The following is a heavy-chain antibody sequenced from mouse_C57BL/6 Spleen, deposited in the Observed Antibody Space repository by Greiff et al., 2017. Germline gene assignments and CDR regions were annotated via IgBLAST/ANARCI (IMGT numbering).Heavy chain of an antibody. CDR2: ISDGGSYT. D-gene: IGHD2-4*01. Sequence: EVKLVESGGGLVKPGGSLKLSCAASGFTFSSYAMSWVRQTPEKRLEWVATISDGGSYTYYPDNVKGRFTISRDNAKNNLYLQMSHLKSEDTAMYYCARDEDYDIYAMDYWGQGTSVTVSS. CDR1: GFTFSSYA. CDR3: ARDEDYDIYAMDY. V-gene: IGHV5-4*01. J-gene: IGHJ4*01.